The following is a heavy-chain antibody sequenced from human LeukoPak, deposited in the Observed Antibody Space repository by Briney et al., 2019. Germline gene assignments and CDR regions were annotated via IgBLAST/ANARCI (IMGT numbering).Heavy chain of an antibody. Sequence: GGSLRLSCAASGFTFSSYAMHWVRQAPGKGLEWVAVISYDGSNKYYADSVKGRFTISRDNSKNTLYLQMNSLRAEDTAVYYCASEDCGGDCYGYFDYWGQGTLVTVSS. V-gene: IGHV3-30*04. CDR2: ISYDGSNK. D-gene: IGHD2-21*02. J-gene: IGHJ4*02. CDR1: GFTFSSYA. CDR3: ASEDCGGDCYGYFDY.